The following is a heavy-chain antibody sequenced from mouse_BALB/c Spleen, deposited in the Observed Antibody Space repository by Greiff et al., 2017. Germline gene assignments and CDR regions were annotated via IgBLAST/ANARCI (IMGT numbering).Heavy chain of an antibody. CDR3: NSDYDWFAY. CDR2: IDPENGDT. Sequence: EVQLQESGAELVRSGASVKLSCTASGFNIKDYYMHWVKQRPEQGLEWIGWIDPENGDTEYAPKFQGKATMTADTSSNTAYLQLSSLTSEDTAVYYCNSDYDWFAYWGQGTLVTVSA. CDR1: GFNIKDYY. J-gene: IGHJ3*01. V-gene: IGHV14-4*02. D-gene: IGHD2-4*01.